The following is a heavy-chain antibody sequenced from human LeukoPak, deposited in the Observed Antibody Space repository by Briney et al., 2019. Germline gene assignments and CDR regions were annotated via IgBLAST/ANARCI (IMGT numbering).Heavy chain of an antibody. CDR2: MSPNSGDT. CDR1: GYTFTNYD. CDR3: ARAEYGDSGYFDY. D-gene: IGHD4-17*01. V-gene: IGHV1-8*01. J-gene: IGHJ4*02. Sequence: ASVKVSCKASGYTFTNYDINWVRQATGQGLEWMGWMSPNSGDTGYAQKFQGRVTMTRNTSISTAYMELSSLRSEDTAVYYCARAEYGDSGYFDYWGQGTLVTVSS.